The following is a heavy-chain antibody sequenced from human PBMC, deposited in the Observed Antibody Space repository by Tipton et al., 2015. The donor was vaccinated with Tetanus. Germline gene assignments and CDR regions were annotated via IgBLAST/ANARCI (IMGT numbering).Heavy chain of an antibody. Sequence: QLVQSGPEVKPSETLSLTCTVSGGSISTRNYFWGWIRQAPGKGLEWIGNIYYSGSTDYNPSLKSRVAISVDTSKNQFSLKLSSVTAADTAVYYCACNPNIAAAGTGEDSGWFDPWGQGTLVTVSS. CDR3: ACNPNIAAAGTGEDSGWFDP. CDR1: GGSISTRNYF. J-gene: IGHJ5*02. V-gene: IGHV4-39*07. CDR2: IYYSGST. D-gene: IGHD6-13*01.